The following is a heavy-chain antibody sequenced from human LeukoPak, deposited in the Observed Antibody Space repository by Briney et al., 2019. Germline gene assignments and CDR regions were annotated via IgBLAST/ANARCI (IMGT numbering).Heavy chain of an antibody. D-gene: IGHD3-9*01. J-gene: IGHJ4*02. CDR3: ARPRYFDWLSFDY. V-gene: IGHV4-61*02. CDR2: IYTSGST. Sequence: NPSETLSLTCTVSGGSISSGSYYWSWIRQPAGKGLEWIGRIYTSGSTNYNPSLKSRVTISVDTSKNQFSLKLSSVTAADTAVYYCARPRYFDWLSFDYWGQGTLVTVSS. CDR1: GGSISSGSYY.